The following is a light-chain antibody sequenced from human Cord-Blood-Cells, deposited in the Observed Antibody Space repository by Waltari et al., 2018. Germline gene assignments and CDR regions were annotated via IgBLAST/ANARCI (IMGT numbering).Light chain of an antibody. V-gene: IGKV1-39*01. CDR1: QSISSY. J-gene: IGKJ1*01. CDR2: AAS. CDR3: QQSYNTPLT. Sequence: DTQMTQSLSSLSASAADRVTITCRASQSISSYLNWYQQKPGKAPKLLIYAASSLQSGVPSRFSGSGSGTDFTLTISSLQPEDFAAYYCQQSYNTPLTFGQGTKVEIK.